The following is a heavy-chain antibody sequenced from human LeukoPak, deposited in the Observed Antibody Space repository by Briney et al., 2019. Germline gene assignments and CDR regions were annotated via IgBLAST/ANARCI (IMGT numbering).Heavy chain of an antibody. CDR2: IRYDGSNK. CDR1: GFTFSSYG. J-gene: IGHJ4*02. CDR3: AKVRKYDFWSGYKF. Sequence: GGSLRLSCAASGFTFSSYGMHWVRQAPGKGLEWVAFIRYDGSNKYYAGSVKGRFTISRDNSKNTLYLQMNSLRAEDTAVYYCAKVRKYDFWSGYKFGGQGTLVTVSS. V-gene: IGHV3-30*02. D-gene: IGHD3-3*01.